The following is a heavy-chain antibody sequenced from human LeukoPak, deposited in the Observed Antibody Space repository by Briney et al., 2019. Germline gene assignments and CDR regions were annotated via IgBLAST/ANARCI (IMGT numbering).Heavy chain of an antibody. V-gene: IGHV3-53*01. J-gene: IGHJ4*02. CDR1: GFTVSSNY. D-gene: IGHD2/OR15-2a*01. CDR2: IYSGDST. Sequence: PGGSLRLSCAASGFTVSSNYMSWVRQAPGKGLEWVSVIYSGDSTYSADSVRGRFTITRDNSKNTLYLQMNSLRAEDTAVYYCARGQVLGNWGQGTLVTVSS. CDR3: ARGQVLGN.